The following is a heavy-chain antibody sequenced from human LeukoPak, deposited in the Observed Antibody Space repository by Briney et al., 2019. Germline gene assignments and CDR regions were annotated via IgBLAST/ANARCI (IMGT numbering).Heavy chain of an antibody. Sequence: GGSLRLSCAASGFTFSNYAMSWVRQAPGKGLEWVSAISGSGGSTYYADSGKGRFTISRDNSKNTLFLQMNSLRAEDTAIYYCAKGRGYGNHDAFDIWGQGTMVTVS. CDR1: GFTFSNYA. V-gene: IGHV3-23*01. CDR2: ISGSGGST. CDR3: AKGRGYGNHDAFDI. D-gene: IGHD5-18*01. J-gene: IGHJ3*02.